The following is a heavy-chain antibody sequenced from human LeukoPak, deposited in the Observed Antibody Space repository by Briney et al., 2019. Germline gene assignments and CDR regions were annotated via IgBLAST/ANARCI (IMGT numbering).Heavy chain of an antibody. CDR1: GGSISSSSYY. D-gene: IGHD1-1*01. Sequence: SETLSLTCTVSGGSISSSSYYWGWIRQPPGKGLEWIGSIYYSGSTYYNPSLKSRVTISVDTSKNQFSLKLSSVTAADTAVYYCARLTPGGINYYYYMDVWGKGTTVTISS. J-gene: IGHJ6*03. V-gene: IGHV4-39*07. CDR3: ARLTPGGINYYYYMDV. CDR2: IYYSGST.